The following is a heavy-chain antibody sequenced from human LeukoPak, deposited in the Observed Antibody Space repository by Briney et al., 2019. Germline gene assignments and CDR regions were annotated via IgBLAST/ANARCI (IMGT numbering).Heavy chain of an antibody. CDR2: FYYSGST. CDR1: GGSISSYH. J-gene: IGHJ4*02. V-gene: IGHV4-59*08. CDR3: ARHLSPRALDY. Sequence: SETLSLTCTVSGGSISSYHWSWIRQPPGKGLEWIGFFYYSGSTNYNPSLKSRVTISVDTSKNQFSLKLSSVTAADTAVYDCARHLSPRALDYWGQGTLVTVSS.